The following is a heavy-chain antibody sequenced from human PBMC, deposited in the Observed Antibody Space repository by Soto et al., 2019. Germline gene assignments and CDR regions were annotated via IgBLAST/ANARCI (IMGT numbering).Heavy chain of an antibody. Sequence: GGSLRLSCAASGFTFSSYGMHWVRQAPGKGLEWVAVIWYDGSNKYYADSVKGRFTTSRDNSKNTLYLQMNSLRAEDTAVYYCARDLGWELYNGMDVWGQGTTVTVSS. V-gene: IGHV3-33*01. D-gene: IGHD1-26*01. J-gene: IGHJ6*02. CDR3: ARDLGWELYNGMDV. CDR1: GFTFSSYG. CDR2: IWYDGSNK.